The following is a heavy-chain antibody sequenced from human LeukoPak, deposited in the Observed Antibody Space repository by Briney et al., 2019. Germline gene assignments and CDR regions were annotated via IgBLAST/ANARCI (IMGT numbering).Heavy chain of an antibody. CDR2: ISPSETTI. CDR3: ARETVVRGVSGLGY. CDR1: GFTFTDYY. D-gene: IGHD3-10*01. V-gene: IGHV3-11*04. Sequence: GGSLRLSCAASGFTFTDYYMCWVRQAPGKGLEWVSYISPSETTINYADSVKGRFTISRDNAKNSLHLQMNSLRAEDTAVYYCARETVVRGVSGLGYWGQGTLVTVSS. J-gene: IGHJ4*02.